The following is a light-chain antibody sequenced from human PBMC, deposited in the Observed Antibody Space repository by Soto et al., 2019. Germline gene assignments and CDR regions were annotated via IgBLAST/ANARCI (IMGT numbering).Light chain of an antibody. J-gene: IGKJ4*01. V-gene: IGKV3-15*01. Sequence: EIVLTQSPAILSVSPGERATLSCRASQSVRSNLAWYQQVPGQVPRLLIYDTSTRAAGIPARFSGSGSDTEFALTISSLQSEDFAVYYCQHYNTWPLTFGGGTKVDI. CDR3: QHYNTWPLT. CDR1: QSVRSN. CDR2: DTS.